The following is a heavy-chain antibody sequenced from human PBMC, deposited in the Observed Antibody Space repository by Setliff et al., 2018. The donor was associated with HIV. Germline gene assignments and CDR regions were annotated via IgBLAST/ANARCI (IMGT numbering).Heavy chain of an antibody. D-gene: IGHD3-10*01. CDR2: IIPIFGTA. CDR3: ASSAYGSGSYPNYGMDV. CDR1: GGTFSSYA. Sequence: SVKVSCKASGGTFSSYAISWVRQAPGQGLEWMGGIIPIFGTANYAQKFQGRVTITTDESTSTAYMELSSLRSEDTAVYYCASSAYGSGSYPNYGMDVWGQGTTVTVSS. J-gene: IGHJ6*02. V-gene: IGHV1-69*05.